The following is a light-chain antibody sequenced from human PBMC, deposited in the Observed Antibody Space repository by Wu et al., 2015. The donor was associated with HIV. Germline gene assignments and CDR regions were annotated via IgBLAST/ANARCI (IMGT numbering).Light chain of an antibody. CDR2: GAS. J-gene: IGKJ4*01. CDR3: QQFGT. CDR1: QTVSNSY. Sequence: EIVLTQSPGTLSLPPGERATLSCRASQTVSNSYLNWYQQKPGQAPRLLIYGASFRATGIPDRFSGSGSGTDFTLTISRLEPEDFAVYYCQQFGTFGGGTKVEI. V-gene: IGKV3-20*01.